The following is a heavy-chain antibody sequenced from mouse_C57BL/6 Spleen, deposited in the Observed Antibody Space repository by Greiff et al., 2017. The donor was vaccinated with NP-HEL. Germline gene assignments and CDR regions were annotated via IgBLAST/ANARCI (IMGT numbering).Heavy chain of an antibody. V-gene: IGHV1-82*01. CDR1: GYAFSSSW. CDR3: ARSGTIPYFDY. J-gene: IGHJ2*01. CDR2: IYPGDGDT. Sequence: QVQLQQSGPELVKPGASVKISCKASGYAFSSSWMNWVKQRPGKGLEWIGRIYPGDGDTNYNGKFKGKATLTADKSSSTAYMQLSSLTSEDSAVYFCARSGTIPYFDYWGQGTTLTVSS. D-gene: IGHD1-1*02.